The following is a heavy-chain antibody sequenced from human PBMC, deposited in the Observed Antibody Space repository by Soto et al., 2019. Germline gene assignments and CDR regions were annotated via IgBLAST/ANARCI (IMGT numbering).Heavy chain of an antibody. CDR3: AREVPYGMDV. Sequence: QVQLVQSGAEVKKPGASVRVSCKASGYTLTTNFMHWVRQAPGQGLEWMGMLNPRTKSTNYAQKFQGRVTLTSDTSTSTVYMEINSLNSEDTAIYYCAREVPYGMDVWGQGTTVIVSS. CDR1: GYTLTTNF. V-gene: IGHV1-46*01. J-gene: IGHJ6*02. CDR2: LNPRTKST.